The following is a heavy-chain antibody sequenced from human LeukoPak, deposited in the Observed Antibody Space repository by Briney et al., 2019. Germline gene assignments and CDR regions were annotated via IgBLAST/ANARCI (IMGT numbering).Heavy chain of an antibody. V-gene: IGHV3-30*04. Sequence: PGGSLRLSCAASGFTFSTYPMHWVRQAPGKGLEWVAVVADDGKDKHYVESVKGRFTISRDNSKNTLYLQMNSLRAEDTAVYYCARGARLLRFLEWLLLSPLDYWGQGTLVTVSS. CDR2: VADDGKDK. D-gene: IGHD3-3*01. CDR3: ARGARLLRFLEWLLLSPLDY. J-gene: IGHJ4*02. CDR1: GFTFSTYP.